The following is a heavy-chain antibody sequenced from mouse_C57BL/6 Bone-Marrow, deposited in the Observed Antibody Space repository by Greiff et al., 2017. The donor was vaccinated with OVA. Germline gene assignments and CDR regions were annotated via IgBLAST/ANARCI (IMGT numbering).Heavy chain of an antibody. D-gene: IGHD4-1*01. J-gene: IGHJ3*01. CDR1: GFNIKDDY. Sequence: VQLQQSGAELVRPGASVKLSCTASGFNIKDDYMHWVKQRPEQGLEWIGWIDPENGDTEYASKFQGKATITADTSSNTAYLQLSSLTSEDTAVYYCTTRNWDGFAYWGQGNLVTVSA. CDR2: IDPENGDT. CDR3: TTRNWDGFAY. V-gene: IGHV14-4*01.